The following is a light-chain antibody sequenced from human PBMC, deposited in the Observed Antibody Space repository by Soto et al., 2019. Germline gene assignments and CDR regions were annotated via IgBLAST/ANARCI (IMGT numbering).Light chain of an antibody. J-gene: IGKJ5*01. Sequence: EIVLTQSPGTLSLSPGERHTLSCRASQSVSSSYLAWYQEKPGQAPXLXXYGASSRATGIPDRFSGSGCGTDFTLTISSLQSDDFSAYYGQQYNNWPPITFGQGTRLEIK. CDR2: GAS. CDR1: QSVSSSY. CDR3: QQYNNWPPIT. V-gene: IGKV3-20*01.